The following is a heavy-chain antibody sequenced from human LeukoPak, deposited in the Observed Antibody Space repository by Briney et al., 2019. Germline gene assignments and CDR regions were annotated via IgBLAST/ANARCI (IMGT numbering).Heavy chain of an antibody. CDR3: ARADPNRYSGSYYSYYFDY. Sequence: SETLSLTCTVSGGSISSGGYYWSWIRQHPGKGLEWIGYIYYSGSTYYNPSLKSRVTISVDRSKNQFSLKLSSVTAADTAVYYCARADPNRYSGSYYSYYFDYWGQGTLVTVSS. D-gene: IGHD1-26*01. CDR2: IYYSGST. V-gene: IGHV4-31*03. J-gene: IGHJ4*02. CDR1: GGSISSGGYY.